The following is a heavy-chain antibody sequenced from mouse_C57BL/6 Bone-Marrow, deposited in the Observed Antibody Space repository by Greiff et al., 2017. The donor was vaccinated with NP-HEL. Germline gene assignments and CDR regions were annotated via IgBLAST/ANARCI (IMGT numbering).Heavy chain of an antibody. CDR1: GFTFTDYY. J-gene: IGHJ4*01. Sequence: EVQLVESGGGLVQPGGSLSLSCAASGFTFTDYYMSWVRQPPGKVLEWLGFIRNKANGYTTEYSASVKGRFTISRDNSQSILYLQMNALRAEDSATYYCARYSPFVTTVVATGNYAMDYWGQGTSVTVSS. CDR3: ARYSPFVTTVVATGNYAMDY. D-gene: IGHD1-1*01. V-gene: IGHV7-3*01. CDR2: IRNKANGYTT.